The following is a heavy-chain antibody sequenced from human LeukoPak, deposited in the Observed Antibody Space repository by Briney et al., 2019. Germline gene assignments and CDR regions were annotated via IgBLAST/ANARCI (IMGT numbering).Heavy chain of an antibody. D-gene: IGHD3-3*01. CDR3: ARVGILRFPSNWFDP. CDR2: IYYSGST. V-gene: IGHV4-59*01. Sequence: PSGTLSLTCTVSGASISSYYWSWIRQPPGKGLEWIGDIYYSGSTRYNPSLKSRVTISVDTSKNQFSLKLSSVTAADTAVYYCARVGILRFPSNWFDPWGQGTLVTVSS. J-gene: IGHJ5*02. CDR1: GASISSYY.